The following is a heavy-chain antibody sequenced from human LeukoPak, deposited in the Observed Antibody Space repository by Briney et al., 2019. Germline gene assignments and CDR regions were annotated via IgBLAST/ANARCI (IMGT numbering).Heavy chain of an antibody. Sequence: GESLKISCKGSGYSFTSYWLGWVRQIPGKGLEWVGIIYPGGSDTRYSPSFQGQVTISADKSISTAYLQWSSLKASDTAMYYCAREISSGYAALDAFDIWGQGTMVTVSS. CDR1: GYSFTSYW. V-gene: IGHV5-51*01. CDR2: IYPGGSDT. CDR3: AREISSGYAALDAFDI. J-gene: IGHJ3*02. D-gene: IGHD3-9*01.